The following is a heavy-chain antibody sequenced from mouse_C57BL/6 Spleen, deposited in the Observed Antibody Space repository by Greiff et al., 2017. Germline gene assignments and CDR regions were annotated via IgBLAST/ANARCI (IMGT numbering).Heavy chain of an antibody. CDR2: INYDGSST. D-gene: IGHD2-1*01. J-gene: IGHJ1*03. Sequence: EVKVVESEGGLVQPGSSMKLSCTASGFTFSDYYMAWVRQVPEKGLEWVANINYDGSSTYYLDSLKSRFIISRDNAKNILYLQMSSLKSEDTATYYCARDRGIYYGNYGYFDVWGTGTTVTVSS. CDR1: GFTFSDYY. CDR3: ARDRGIYYGNYGYFDV. V-gene: IGHV5-16*01.